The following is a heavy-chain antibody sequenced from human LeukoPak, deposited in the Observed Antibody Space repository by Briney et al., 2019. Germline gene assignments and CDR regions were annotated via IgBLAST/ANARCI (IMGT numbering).Heavy chain of an antibody. CDR2: IKQDGSEK. D-gene: IGHD3-3*01. Sequence: TGGSLRLSCAASGFTFSSYWMSWVRQAPGKGLEWVANIKQDGSEKYYVDSVKGRFTISRDNAKNSLYLQMNSLRAEDTAVYYCAMLIPYDFWSGRGNWFDPWGQGTLVTVSS. V-gene: IGHV3-7*01. CDR3: AMLIPYDFWSGRGNWFDP. CDR1: GFTFSSYW. J-gene: IGHJ5*02.